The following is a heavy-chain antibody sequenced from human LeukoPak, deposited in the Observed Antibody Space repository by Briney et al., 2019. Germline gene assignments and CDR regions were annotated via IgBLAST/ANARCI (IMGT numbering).Heavy chain of an antibody. CDR2: ISGSAGST. D-gene: IGHD2-8*01. Sequence: PGGSLRLSCAASGITFSSYGMSWVRQAPGKGLEWVSTISGSAGSTYYADSVKGRFTISRDNSKNTLYLQMNSLRAEDTAVYYCANSRSVWTPQFDYWGQGTLVTVSS. CDR3: ANSRSVWTPQFDY. V-gene: IGHV3-23*01. CDR1: GITFSSYG. J-gene: IGHJ4*02.